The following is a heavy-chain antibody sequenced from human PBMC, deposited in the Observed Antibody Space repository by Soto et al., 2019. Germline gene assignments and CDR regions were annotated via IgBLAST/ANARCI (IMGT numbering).Heavy chain of an antibody. D-gene: IGHD6-13*01. J-gene: IGHJ4*02. Sequence: GGSLRLSCAASGFTVSSNYMSWVRQAPGKGLEWVSVMYSGGSTYYADSVKGRFTISRDNSRNTLYLQMNSLRAEDMAVYYCARDPAAAVDYWGQGTLVTVSS. CDR2: MYSGGST. CDR1: GFTVSSNY. CDR3: ARDPAAAVDY. V-gene: IGHV3-53*01.